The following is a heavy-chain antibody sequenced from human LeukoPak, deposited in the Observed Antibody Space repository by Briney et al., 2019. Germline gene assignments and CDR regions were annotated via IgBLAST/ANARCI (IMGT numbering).Heavy chain of an antibody. Sequence: PGGSLRLSCAASGFTFSSYAMSWVRQAPGKGLEWVSAISGSGGSTYYADSVKGRFTISKDNSKNTLYLQMNSLRAEDTAVYYCAKNSGRYSNSYFDYWGQGTLVTVSS. V-gene: IGHV3-23*01. J-gene: IGHJ4*02. D-gene: IGHD4-11*01. CDR2: ISGSGGST. CDR1: GFTFSSYA. CDR3: AKNSGRYSNSYFDY.